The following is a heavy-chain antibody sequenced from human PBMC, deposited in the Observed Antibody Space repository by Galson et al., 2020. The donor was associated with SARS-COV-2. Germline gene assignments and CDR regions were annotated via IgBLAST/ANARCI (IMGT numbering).Heavy chain of an antibody. CDR3: ATLSWSRMVSG. D-gene: IGHD6-19*01. V-gene: IGHV3-23*01. CDR1: GFTLRDNG. J-gene: IGHJ4*02. Sequence: TGGSLRLSCATSGFTLRDNGMSWVRQAPGKGLEWVSASRGNGGTTHYADSVKGRFTVSRDNSKDTLYLQMNSLRGDDTAVYYCATLSWSRMVSGWGQGTLVTVSS. CDR2: SRGNGGTT.